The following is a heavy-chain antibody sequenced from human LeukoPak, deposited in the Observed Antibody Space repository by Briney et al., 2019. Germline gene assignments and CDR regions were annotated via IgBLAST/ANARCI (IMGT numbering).Heavy chain of an antibody. D-gene: IGHD1-1*01. CDR1: GYTFTDYY. V-gene: IGHV1-69-2*01. CDR3: ATGRTTGTTFYDY. CDR2: VDPEDGET. J-gene: IGHJ4*02. Sequence: ASAKVSCKVSGYTFTDYYMHWVQQAPGKGLEWMGLVDPEDGETIYAEKFQGRVTITADTSTDTAYMELSSLRSEDPAVYYYATGRTTGTTFYDYWGQGTLVTVSS.